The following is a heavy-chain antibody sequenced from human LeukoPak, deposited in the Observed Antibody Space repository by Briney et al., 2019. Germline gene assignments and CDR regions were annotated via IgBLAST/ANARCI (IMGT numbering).Heavy chain of an antibody. CDR1: GGSISSGDYY. V-gene: IGHV4-30-4*01. CDR3: ARYSNSLSYFDY. J-gene: IGHJ4*02. D-gene: IGHD4-11*01. Sequence: SETLSLTCTVSGGSISSGDYYWSWIRQPPGKGLEWIGYIYYSGSTYYNPSLKSRVTISVDTSKDQFSLKLSSVTAAETAVYYCARYSNSLSYFDYWGQGTLVTVSS. CDR2: IYYSGST.